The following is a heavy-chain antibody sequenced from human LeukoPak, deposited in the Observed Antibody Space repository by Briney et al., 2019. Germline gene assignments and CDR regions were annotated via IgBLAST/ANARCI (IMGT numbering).Heavy chain of an antibody. CDR3: ARRSSSFDY. D-gene: IGHD6-13*01. J-gene: IGHJ4*02. CDR1: GGSISSYY. CDR2: IYYSGST. Sequence: PSETLSLTCTVSGGSISSYYWSWIREPPRKGLEWIGYIYYSGSTNYNPSLKSRVTMSVDTSKNQFSLKLSSVTAADTAVYYCARRSSSFDYWGQGTLVTVSS. V-gene: IGHV4-59*01.